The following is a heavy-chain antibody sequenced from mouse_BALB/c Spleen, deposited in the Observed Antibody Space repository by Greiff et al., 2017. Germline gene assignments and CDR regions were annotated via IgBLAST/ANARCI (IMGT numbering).Heavy chain of an antibody. J-gene: IGHJ3*01. CDR1: GFAFSSYD. Sequence: EVQRVESGGGLVKPGGSLKLSCAASGFAFSSYDMSWVRQTPEKRLEWVAYISSGGGSTYYPDTVKGRFTISRDNAKNTLYLQMSSLKSEDTAMYYCAEYDPFAYWGQGTLVTVSA. CDR3: AEYDPFAY. D-gene: IGHD2-14*01. V-gene: IGHV5-12-1*01. CDR2: ISSGGGST.